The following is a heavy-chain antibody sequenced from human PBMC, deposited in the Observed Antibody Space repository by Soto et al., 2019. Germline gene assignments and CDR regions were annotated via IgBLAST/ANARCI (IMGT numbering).Heavy chain of an antibody. D-gene: IGHD2-15*01. V-gene: IGHV1-69*01. J-gene: IGHJ6*02. Sequence: QVQLVQSGAEVKKPGSSVKVSCKASGGTFSSYAISWVRQAPGQGLEWMGGIIPIFGTANYAQKFQGRVTITADESTSTAYMELSSLRSEDTAVYYCASRKPCSGGSCYRGISGGMDVWGQGTTVTVSS. CDR3: ASRKPCSGGSCYRGISGGMDV. CDR2: IIPIFGTA. CDR1: GGTFSSYA.